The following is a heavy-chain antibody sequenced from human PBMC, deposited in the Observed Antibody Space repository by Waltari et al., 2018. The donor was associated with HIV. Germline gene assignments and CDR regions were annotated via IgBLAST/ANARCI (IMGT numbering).Heavy chain of an antibody. J-gene: IGHJ6*02. CDR1: GYTFSAYT. CDR3: ARGVSIVRGVMIRGHMDV. V-gene: IGHV1-18*01. D-gene: IGHD3-10*01. Sequence: VQLVQSGAEMRKPGASVKFSCRAYGYTFSAYTIIGVRQAPGQGLEWMGWISGYNGNTNYAQKFQGRVNMTTDTSTSTAHMELRSLRSDDTAVYYCARGVSIVRGVMIRGHMDVWGQGTTVTVSS. CDR2: ISGYNGNT.